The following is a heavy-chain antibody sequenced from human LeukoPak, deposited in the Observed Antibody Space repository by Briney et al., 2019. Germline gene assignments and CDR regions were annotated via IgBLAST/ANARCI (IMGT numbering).Heavy chain of an antibody. Sequence: SQTLSLTCTVSGGSIGSGGYYWSWIRQHPGKGLEWIGYIYYSGSTYYNPSLKSRVTISVDTSKNQFSLKLSSVTAADTAVYYCASVYYDPPHYFDYWGQGTLVTVSS. CDR3: ASVYYDPPHYFDY. D-gene: IGHD3-3*01. V-gene: IGHV4-31*03. CDR1: GGSIGSGGYY. J-gene: IGHJ4*02. CDR2: IYYSGST.